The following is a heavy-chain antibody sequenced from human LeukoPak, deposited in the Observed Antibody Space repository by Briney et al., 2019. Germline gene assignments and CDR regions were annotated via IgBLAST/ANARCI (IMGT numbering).Heavy chain of an antibody. CDR2: INSNSGGT. CDR3: AAKPASLYYYGMDV. CDR1: GYTFTGYY. V-gene: IGHV1-2*02. J-gene: IGHJ6*02. Sequence: ASVKVSCKASGYTFTGYYMHWVRQAPGQGLEWMGWINSNSGGTNYAQKFQGRVTMTRDTSISTAYMELSRLRSDDTAVYYCAAKPASLYYYGMDVWGQGTTVTVSS.